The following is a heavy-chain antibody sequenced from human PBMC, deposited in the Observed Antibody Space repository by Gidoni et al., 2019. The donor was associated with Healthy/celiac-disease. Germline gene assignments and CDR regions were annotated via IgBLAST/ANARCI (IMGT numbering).Heavy chain of an antibody. CDR1: GGPISRSSYY. D-gene: IGHD2-2*01. CDR2: IYYSGST. V-gene: IGHV4-39*01. Sequence: QLQLQESGPGLVKPSETLSLTCTVSGGPISRSSYYWGWIRQPPGKGLEWIGSIYYSGSTYYNPSLKSRVTISVDTSKNQFSLKLSSVTAADTAVYYCASSVVPAALDAFDIWGQGTMVTVSS. CDR3: ASSVVPAALDAFDI. J-gene: IGHJ3*02.